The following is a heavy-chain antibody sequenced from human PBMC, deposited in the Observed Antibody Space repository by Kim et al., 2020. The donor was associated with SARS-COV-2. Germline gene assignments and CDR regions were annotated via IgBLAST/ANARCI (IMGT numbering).Heavy chain of an antibody. CDR3: ARDPSGFGSPYFDL. Sequence: ADSVRGRCTITRENSKKTLYLEMRGLRAEDKALYYCARDPSGFGSPYFDLWGQGTLVTVSS. D-gene: IGHD3-16*01. J-gene: IGHJ4*02. V-gene: IGHV3-23*01.